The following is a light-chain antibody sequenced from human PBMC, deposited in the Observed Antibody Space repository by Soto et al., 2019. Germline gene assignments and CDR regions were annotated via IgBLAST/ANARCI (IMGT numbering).Light chain of an antibody. Sequence: EIVMTQSPATLSVSPGDSATLSCRASQSISDNVAWYQQRPGLAPRLLIYHTSTRATGVPARFSGSGSGTEFFLTISSLQSDDSAVYYCQRYDNWPLTFGGGTKVEIK. CDR2: HTS. CDR1: QSISDN. J-gene: IGKJ4*01. V-gene: IGKV3-15*01. CDR3: QRYDNWPLT.